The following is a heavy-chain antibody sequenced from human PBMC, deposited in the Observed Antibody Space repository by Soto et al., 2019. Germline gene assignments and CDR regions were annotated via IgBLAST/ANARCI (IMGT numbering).Heavy chain of an antibody. CDR2: LYPGDSDT. J-gene: IGHJ4*02. Sequence: GESLKISCKGSGYSFTSYWIGWVRQMPGKGLEWMGILYPGDSDTRYSPSFQGQVTISADKSSSTAYLQWSSLKASDTAMYYCARRGSSGWPVGAPIDYWGRGTLVTVSS. D-gene: IGHD6-19*01. CDR3: ARRGSSGWPVGAPIDY. CDR1: GYSFTSYW. V-gene: IGHV5-51*01.